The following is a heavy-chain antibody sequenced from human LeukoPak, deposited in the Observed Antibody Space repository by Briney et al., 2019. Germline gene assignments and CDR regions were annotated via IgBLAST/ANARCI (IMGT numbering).Heavy chain of an antibody. V-gene: IGHV3-7*01. CDR1: GFTFSSYA. D-gene: IGHD3-10*01. J-gene: IGHJ4*02. CDR2: IKQDGSEK. CDR3: ARARRVRGVYFDY. Sequence: GSLRLSCAASGFTFSSYAMSWVRQAPGKGLEWVANIKQDGSEKYYVDSVKGRFTISRDNAKNSLYLQMNSLRAEDTAVYYCARARRVRGVYFDYWGQGTLVTVSS.